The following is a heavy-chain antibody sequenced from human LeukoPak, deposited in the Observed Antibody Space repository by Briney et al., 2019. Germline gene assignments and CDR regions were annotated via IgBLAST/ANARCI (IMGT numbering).Heavy chain of an antibody. J-gene: IGHJ5*02. CDR2: IYYSEST. V-gene: IGHV4-59*01. Sequence: SETLSLTCTVSGGSISSYYWSWIRQPPGKGLEWIGYIYYSESTNYNPSLKSRVTISVDTSKNQFSLKLSSVTAADTAVYYCARKLERRSGNWFDPWGQGTLVTVSS. CDR3: ARKLERRSGNWFDP. CDR1: GGSISSYY. D-gene: IGHD1-1*01.